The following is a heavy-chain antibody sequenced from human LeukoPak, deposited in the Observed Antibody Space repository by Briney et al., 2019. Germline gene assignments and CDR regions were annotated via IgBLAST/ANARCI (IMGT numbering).Heavy chain of an antibody. CDR2: INPNSGGT. D-gene: IGHD6-13*01. Sequence: ASVKVSCKASGYTFTGYYMHWVRQAPGQGLEWMGWINPNSGGTNYAQKFQGRVTMTRDTSINTAYMELSRLRSDDTAVYYCARDGGSSWYYYYYGMDVWGQGTTVTVSS. CDR3: ARDGGSSWYYYYYGMDV. CDR1: GYTFTGYY. V-gene: IGHV1-2*02. J-gene: IGHJ6*02.